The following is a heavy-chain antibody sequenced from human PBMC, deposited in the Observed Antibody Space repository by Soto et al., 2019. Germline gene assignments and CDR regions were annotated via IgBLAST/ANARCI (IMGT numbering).Heavy chain of an antibody. CDR2: ISDSGGST. J-gene: IGHJ5*02. Sequence: PGGALRLFCAASGFTVSSYAMSWVRQAPGKGLEWVSSISDSGGSTYYPDSVRGRFSISRDNSKNTLYLQMDSLRAEDTAVYYCAKRNIHSDYIQYNWFDPWGRGTLVPVSS. CDR3: AKRNIHSDYIQYNWFDP. D-gene: IGHD5-12*01. V-gene: IGHV3-23*01. CDR1: GFTVSSYA.